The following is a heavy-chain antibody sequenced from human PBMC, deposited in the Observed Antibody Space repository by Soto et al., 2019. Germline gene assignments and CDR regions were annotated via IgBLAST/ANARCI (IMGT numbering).Heavy chain of an antibody. CDR3: ATAHTSDYAFDY. D-gene: IGHD4-17*01. J-gene: IGHJ4*02. CDR1: GYTLTELS. Sequence: ASVNVSCKVSGYTLTELSMHWVRQAPGKGLEWMGGFDPEDGETIYAQKLQGRVTMTEDTSTDTAYMELSSLRSEDTAVYYCATAHTSDYAFDYWGQGTLVTSPQ. CDR2: FDPEDGET. V-gene: IGHV1-24*01.